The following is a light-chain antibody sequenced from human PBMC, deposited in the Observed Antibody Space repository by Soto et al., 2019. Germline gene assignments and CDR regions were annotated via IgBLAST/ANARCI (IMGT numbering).Light chain of an antibody. CDR1: QSLLSSEGNIY. CDR3: MQGTHWPLT. V-gene: IGKV2-30*01. Sequence: DVVMTQSPLSLPVTIGQPASISCSSSQSLLSSEGNIYLNWFQQRPGQSPRRLIYKVSNRDSGVPDRFSGSGSDTDFTLKISRVEAEDVGVYYCMQGTHWPLTFGQGTRLEIK. CDR2: KVS. J-gene: IGKJ5*01.